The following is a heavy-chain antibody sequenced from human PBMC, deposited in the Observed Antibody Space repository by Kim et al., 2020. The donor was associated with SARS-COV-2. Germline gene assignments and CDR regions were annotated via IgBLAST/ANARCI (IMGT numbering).Heavy chain of an antibody. J-gene: IGHJ4*02. V-gene: IGHV3-74*01. Sequence: GGSLRLSCAASGFTFSSYWMHWVRQAPGKGLVWVSPINSDGGTTSYADSVKGRFTISRDNANSTLYLQMNSLRAEDTAVYYCASRRYTGTYYYFDYGGQGTLLTVPS. CDR2: INSDGGTT. CDR1: GFTFSSYW. CDR3: ASRRYTGTYYYFDY. D-gene: IGHD1-26*01.